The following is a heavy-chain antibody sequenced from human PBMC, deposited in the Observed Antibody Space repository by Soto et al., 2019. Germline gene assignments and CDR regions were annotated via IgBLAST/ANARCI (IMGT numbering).Heavy chain of an antibody. D-gene: IGHD3-22*01. CDR2: IYYSGST. V-gene: IGHV4-39*01. J-gene: IGHJ4*02. Sequence: ETLSLTCTVSGGSISSSSYYWGWIRQPPGKGLEWIGSIYYSGSTYYNPSLKSRVTISVDTSKNQFSLKLSSVTAADTAVYYCARLRRGGYYDSSGYYSDYWGQGTLVTVSS. CDR3: ARLRRGGYYDSSGYYSDY. CDR1: GGSISSSSYY.